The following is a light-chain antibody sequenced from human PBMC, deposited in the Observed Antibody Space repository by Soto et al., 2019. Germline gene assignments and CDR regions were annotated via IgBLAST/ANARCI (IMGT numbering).Light chain of an antibody. CDR1: QSIRGW. V-gene: IGKV1-5*01. CDR3: HQYNSFSPWT. Sequence: IQMYTSPCTLSASVGDRVPITCRASQSIRGWLAWYQQKPGKAPNLLIYDASRLKSGVPSRFSGRGSGTEFTLTITSLQPDDFATYYCHQYNSFSPWTFGQGTKVDIK. CDR2: DAS. J-gene: IGKJ1*01.